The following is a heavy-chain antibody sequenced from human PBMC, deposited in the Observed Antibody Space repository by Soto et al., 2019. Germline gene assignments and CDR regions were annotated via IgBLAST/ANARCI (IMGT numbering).Heavy chain of an antibody. Sequence: PSETLSLTCTVSGGSISSGGYYWSWIRQHPGKGLEWIGYIYYSGSTYYNPSLKSRVTISVDTSKNQFSLKLSSVTAADTAVYYCARAPVDILTGYFDYWGQGTLVTVSS. V-gene: IGHV4-31*03. D-gene: IGHD3-9*01. CDR3: ARAPVDILTGYFDY. CDR1: GGSISSGGYY. CDR2: IYYSGST. J-gene: IGHJ4*02.